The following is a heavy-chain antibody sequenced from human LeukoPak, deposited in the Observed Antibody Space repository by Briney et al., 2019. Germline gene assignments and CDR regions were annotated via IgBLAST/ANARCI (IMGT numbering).Heavy chain of an antibody. V-gene: IGHV3-30*03. Sequence: GGSLRLSCAASGFTFDDYAMHWVRQAPGKGLEWVAVISYDGSNKYYADSVKGRFTISRDNSKNTLYLQMNSLRAEDTAVYYCARVTTVTTLPFDYWGQGTLVTVSS. D-gene: IGHD4-17*01. CDR2: ISYDGSNK. CDR3: ARVTTVTTLPFDY. J-gene: IGHJ4*02. CDR1: GFTFDDYA.